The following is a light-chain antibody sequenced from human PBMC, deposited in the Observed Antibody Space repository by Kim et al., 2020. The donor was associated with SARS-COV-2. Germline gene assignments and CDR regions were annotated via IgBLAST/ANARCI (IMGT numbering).Light chain of an antibody. V-gene: IGKV3-15*01. CDR1: QSISSH. Sequence: VVMTQSPATLSVSPGERTTLSCRASQSISSHLAWYQQKPGQAPRLLIYGASTRATGIPSRFSGSGSGTEFTLTISSLQSEDFAVYYCQQFNSWPPATFGQGTKVDIK. CDR2: GAS. J-gene: IGKJ1*01. CDR3: QQFNSWPPAT.